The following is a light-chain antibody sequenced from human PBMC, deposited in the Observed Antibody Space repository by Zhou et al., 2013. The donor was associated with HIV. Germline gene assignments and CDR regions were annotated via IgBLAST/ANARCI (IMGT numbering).Light chain of an antibody. V-gene: IGKV1-5*03. CDR3: QQYYNSSRT. CDR2: KAS. Sequence: IQMTQSPSTLSASVGDRVTITCRASQSISSWVAWYQQKPGKVPKLLIYKASTLETGVPSRFSASGSGTEFTLTISSLQPDDFATYYCQQYYNSSRTFGQGTKLEI. CDR1: QSISSW. J-gene: IGKJ2*01.